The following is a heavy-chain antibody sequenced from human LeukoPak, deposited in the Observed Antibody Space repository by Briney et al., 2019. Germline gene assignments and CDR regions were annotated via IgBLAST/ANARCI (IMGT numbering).Heavy chain of an antibody. J-gene: IGHJ6*03. Sequence: SGGSLRLSCAASGFTFSSYAMHWVRQAPGKGLEWVAVISYDGSNKYYADSVKGRFTISSDNSKNTLYLQMNSLRAEDTAVYYRARVKPDYSNYGHYYYYYMDVWGKGTTVTVSS. CDR2: ISYDGSNK. D-gene: IGHD4-11*01. V-gene: IGHV3-30-3*01. CDR3: ARVKPDYSNYGHYYYYYMDV. CDR1: GFTFSSYA.